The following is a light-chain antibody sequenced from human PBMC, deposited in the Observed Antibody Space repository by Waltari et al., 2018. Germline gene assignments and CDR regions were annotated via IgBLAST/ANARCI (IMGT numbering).Light chain of an antibody. CDR3: CSYAGSSTLVV. Sequence: QSALTQPASVSGSPGQSITISCTGTSSDVGGYNYVSWYQQHPGKAPKLMIYDVSKRPSGVSNRFSGSKSGYTASLTISGLQAEDEADYYCCSYAGSSTLVVFGGGTKLTVL. CDR1: SSDVGGYNY. CDR2: DVS. V-gene: IGLV2-23*02. J-gene: IGLJ2*01.